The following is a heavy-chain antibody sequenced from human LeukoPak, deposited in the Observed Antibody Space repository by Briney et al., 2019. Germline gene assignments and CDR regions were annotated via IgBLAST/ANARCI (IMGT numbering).Heavy chain of an antibody. J-gene: IGHJ4*02. D-gene: IGHD5-24*01. Sequence: SETLSLTCTVSGGSISSYSWTWIRQPPGKGLEWIGYIYDSGSTNYNPSLKSRVTISVDTSKNPCSLKLSSVTAADTAVYYSAREGPRRAGYNFDYWGQGTLVTVSS. CDR1: GGSISSYS. CDR3: AREGPRRAGYNFDY. V-gene: IGHV4-59*01. CDR2: IYDSGST.